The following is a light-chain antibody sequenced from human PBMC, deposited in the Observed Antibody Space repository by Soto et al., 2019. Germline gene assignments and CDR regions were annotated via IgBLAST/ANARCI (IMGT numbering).Light chain of an antibody. V-gene: IGLV2-8*01. CDR2: EVT. CDR1: KSDIGDYNF. CDR3: ASNACTIKLVV. J-gene: IGLJ3*02. Sequence: QSALTQPPSASGSPGQSVSISCTGTKSDIGDYNFVSWYQQHPGKPPKLIISEVTKRPSGVPDRFSGSKSGNTASLTVSGLQSEGEADYYCASNACTIKLVVFGGGSKLSVL.